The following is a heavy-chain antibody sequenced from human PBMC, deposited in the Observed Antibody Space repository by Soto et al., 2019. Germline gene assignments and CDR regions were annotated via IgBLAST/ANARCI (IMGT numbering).Heavy chain of an antibody. CDR1: GFTFSSYG. D-gene: IGHD2-2*01. Sequence: QVQLVESGGGVVQPGRSLRLSCAASGFTFSSYGMHWVRQAPGKGLEWVAVIWYDGSNKYYADSVKGRFTISRDNSKNTLYLQMNRLRAEDTDVYYCARANCISTSCYWVYYYYGMDVWGQGTTVTVSS. CDR3: ARANCISTSCYWVYYYYGMDV. CDR2: IWYDGSNK. J-gene: IGHJ6*02. V-gene: IGHV3-33*01.